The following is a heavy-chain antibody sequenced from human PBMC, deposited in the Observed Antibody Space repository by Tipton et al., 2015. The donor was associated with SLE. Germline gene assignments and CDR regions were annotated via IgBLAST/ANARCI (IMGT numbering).Heavy chain of an antibody. CDR1: GFTFSSYW. CDR3: ARDGDSGCSSTSCYRYNWFDP. J-gene: IGHJ5*02. D-gene: IGHD2-2*02. CDR2: IKQDGSEK. V-gene: IGHV3-7*01. Sequence: GSLRLSCAASGFTFSSYWMSWVRQAPGKGLEWVANIKQDGSEKYYVDSVKGRFTISRDNAKNSLYLQMNSLRAEDTAVYYCARDGDSGCSSTSCYRYNWFDPWGQGTLVTVSS.